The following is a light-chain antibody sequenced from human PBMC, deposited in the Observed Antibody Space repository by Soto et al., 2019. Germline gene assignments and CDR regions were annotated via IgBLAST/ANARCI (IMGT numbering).Light chain of an antibody. CDR3: QQSYITPLT. CDR1: QSISSY. J-gene: IGKJ4*01. CDR2: VAS. V-gene: IGKV1-39*01. Sequence: DIQMTQSPSSLSASVGDRVTSTCRASQSISSYVNWYQQKPGNAPKLLIYVASTLQSGVPSRFSGSGSGTDFTLTINSLQPEDFATYYCQQSYITPLTFGGGTKV.